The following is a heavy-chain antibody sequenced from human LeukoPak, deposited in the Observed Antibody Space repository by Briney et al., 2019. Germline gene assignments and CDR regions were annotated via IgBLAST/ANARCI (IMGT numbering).Heavy chain of an antibody. J-gene: IGHJ5*02. D-gene: IGHD3-3*01. V-gene: IGHV3-74*01. CDR1: GFSGHW. Sequence: GGSLRLSCAASGFSGHWMHWVRQAPGKGLVWVSRIKSDGSSTSYADSVKGRFTIPRDNAKNTVYLQMNSLRVEDTAVYYCARSDWFDPWGQGTLVTVSS. CDR2: IKSDGSST. CDR3: ARSDWFDP.